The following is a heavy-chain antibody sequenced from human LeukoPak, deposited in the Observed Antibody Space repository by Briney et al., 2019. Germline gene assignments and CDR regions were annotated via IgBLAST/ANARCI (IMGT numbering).Heavy chain of an antibody. V-gene: IGHV4-39*07. CDR3: VRFLITFAGEAFDI. J-gene: IGHJ3*02. CDR2: IYSRGTT. D-gene: IGHD3-16*01. CDR1: GDSVTSSSYY. Sequence: SETLSLTCSVSGDSVTSSSYYWGWIRQSPGRGLEWVGSIYSRGTTFYNPSLKSRVTMSVATSKNQFSLNLSSVTAADTAVYYCVRFLITFAGEAFDIWGQGTMVTVSS.